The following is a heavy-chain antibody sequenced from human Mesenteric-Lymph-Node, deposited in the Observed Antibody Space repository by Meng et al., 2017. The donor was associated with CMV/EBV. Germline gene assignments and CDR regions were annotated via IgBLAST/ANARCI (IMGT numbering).Heavy chain of an antibody. Sequence: LSLTCAASGFTFDDYAMHWVRQAPGKGLEWVSGISWNSGSIGYADSVKGRLTISRDNAKNSLYLQMNSLRAEDTAVYYCARDRYSSSSFDYWGRGTLVTVSS. CDR1: GFTFDDYA. CDR3: ARDRYSSSSFDY. V-gene: IGHV3-9*01. J-gene: IGHJ4*02. D-gene: IGHD6-6*01. CDR2: ISWNSGSI.